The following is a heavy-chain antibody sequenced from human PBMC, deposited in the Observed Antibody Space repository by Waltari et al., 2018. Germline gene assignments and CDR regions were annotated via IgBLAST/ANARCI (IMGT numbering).Heavy chain of an antibody. Sequence: QVQLVESGGGVVQPGRSLRRSCAASGFTFSSYGMHWVRQAPGKGLEWVAVIWYDGSNKYYADSVKGRFTISRDNSKNTLYLQMNSLRAEDTAMYYCAKCPYNWNYPDYWGQGTLVTVSS. D-gene: IGHD1-20*01. V-gene: IGHV3-30*18. CDR1: GFTFSSYG. J-gene: IGHJ4*02. CDR2: IWYDGSNK. CDR3: AKCPYNWNYPDY.